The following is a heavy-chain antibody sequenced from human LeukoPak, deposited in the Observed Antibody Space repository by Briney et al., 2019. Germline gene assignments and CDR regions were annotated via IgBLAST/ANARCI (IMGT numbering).Heavy chain of an antibody. Sequence: GGSLRLSCAASGFTFSSYAMSWVRQAPGEGLEWVSAISGSGGSTYYADSVKGRFTISRDNSKNALYLQMNSLRAEDTAVYYCAKAAGYSGYEKLDYWGQGTLVTVSS. CDR1: GFTFSSYA. CDR3: AKAAGYSGYEKLDY. V-gene: IGHV3-23*01. D-gene: IGHD5-12*01. CDR2: ISGSGGST. J-gene: IGHJ4*02.